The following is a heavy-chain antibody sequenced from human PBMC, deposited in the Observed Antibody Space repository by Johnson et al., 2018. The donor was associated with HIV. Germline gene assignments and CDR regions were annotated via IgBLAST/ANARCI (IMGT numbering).Heavy chain of an antibody. D-gene: IGHD3-10*01. CDR3: ARDGSGTPKAFDI. J-gene: IGHJ3*02. V-gene: IGHV3-30*14. Sequence: QVQLVESGGGVVRPGGSLRLSCAASGFTFSSYAMHWVRPAPGKGLEWVAVISYDGSNKYYADSVKGRFTISRDNSKNTLYLQMNSLRAEDTAVYYCARDGSGTPKAFDIWGQGTMVTVSS. CDR2: ISYDGSNK. CDR1: GFTFSSYA.